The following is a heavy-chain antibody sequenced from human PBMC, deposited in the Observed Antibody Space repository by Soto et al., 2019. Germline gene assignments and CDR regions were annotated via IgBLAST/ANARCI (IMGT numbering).Heavy chain of an antibody. J-gene: IGHJ4*02. Sequence: AVGGTCIDHYVRCLRQTQGKGLECISYISSSGTSIHYADSVKGRFTISRDNAKNSLFLQMNNLRAEDTAVYYGATRTILKVCGYWGKGTLVTV. CDR1: GGTCIDHY. V-gene: IGHV3-11*01. D-gene: IGHD3-10*01. CDR3: ATRTILKVCGY. CDR2: ISSSGTSI.